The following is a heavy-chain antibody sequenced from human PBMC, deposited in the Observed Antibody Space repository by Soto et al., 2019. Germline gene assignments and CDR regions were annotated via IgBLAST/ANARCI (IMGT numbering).Heavy chain of an antibody. CDR2: IVVGSGKT. CDR3: AANILTGYYYFDY. D-gene: IGHD3-9*01. J-gene: IGHJ4*02. CDR1: GFTFTSSA. V-gene: IGHV1-58*02. Sequence: SVKVSCKAPGFTFTSSAMQWVRQARGQRLEWIGRIVVGSGKTNYAQKFQDRVTITRDISTSTAYMELSSLRSEDTAVYYCAANILTGYYYFDYWGQGTLVTVSS.